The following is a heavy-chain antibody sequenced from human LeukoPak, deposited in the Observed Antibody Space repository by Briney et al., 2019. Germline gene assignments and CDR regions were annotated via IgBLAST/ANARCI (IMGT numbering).Heavy chain of an antibody. CDR3: ARQYCSGGNCYPFDAFDV. CDR1: GGSISSYY. J-gene: IGHJ3*01. Sequence: SETLSLTCTVSGGSISSYYWSWIRQPPGKGLEWIEYIDYSGSTNYNPSLKSRVTISLDTSKRQFSLRLNSVTAADTAVYYCARQYCSGGNCYPFDAFDVWGQGTMVTVSS. CDR2: IDYSGST. V-gene: IGHV4-59*01. D-gene: IGHD2-15*01.